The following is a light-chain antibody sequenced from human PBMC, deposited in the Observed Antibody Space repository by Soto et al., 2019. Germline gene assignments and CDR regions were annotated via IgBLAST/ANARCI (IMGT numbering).Light chain of an antibody. CDR3: QQLRSYPST. CDR2: AAS. V-gene: IGKV1-9*01. J-gene: IGKJ4*01. CDR1: QDISSS. Sequence: IQLTQSPSSLSASVGDRVTITCRASQDISSSLGWYQQKPGTAPKLLIYAASILQSGVPSRFSGSGFGTDFTLTISSLQAEDFASYFCQQLRSYPSTFGGGTKVEIK.